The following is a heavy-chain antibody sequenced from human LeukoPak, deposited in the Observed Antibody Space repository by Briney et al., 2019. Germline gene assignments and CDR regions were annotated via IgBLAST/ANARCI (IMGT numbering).Heavy chain of an antibody. CDR2: IYYSGST. V-gene: IGHV4-59*12. CDR3: ARGEVLRFLDWFDP. J-gene: IGHJ5*02. Sequence: PSETLSLTCTVSGGSISGYYWSWIRQPPGKGLEWIGYIYYSGSTYYNPSLKSRVTISVDTSKNQFSLKLSSVTAADTAVYYCARGEVLRFLDWFDPWGQGTLVTVSS. D-gene: IGHD3-3*01. CDR1: GGSISGYY.